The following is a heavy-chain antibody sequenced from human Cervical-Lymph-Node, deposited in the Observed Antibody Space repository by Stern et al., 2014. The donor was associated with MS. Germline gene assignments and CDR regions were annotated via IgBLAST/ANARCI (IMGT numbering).Heavy chain of an antibody. CDR3: ARERKVERSARVFVSFDV. CDR2: INHSGKT. D-gene: IGHD1-1*01. V-gene: IGHV4-34*01. J-gene: IGHJ3*01. Sequence: QVQLQQWGAGLLRPSETLSLTCAVHGASFTDNYWSWIRQTPGKGLEWIGEINHSGKTHHNPSHMSRVTLSVAPSKNHFSLNLNSVTAADTAVYYCARERKVERSARVFVSFDVWGQGTLLTVSS. CDR1: GASFTDNY.